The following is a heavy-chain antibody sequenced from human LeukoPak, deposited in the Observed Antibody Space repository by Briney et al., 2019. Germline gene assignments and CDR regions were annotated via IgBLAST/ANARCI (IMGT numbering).Heavy chain of an antibody. CDR2: INSDGGTT. D-gene: IGHD1-26*01. CDR1: GFTFSSYW. J-gene: IGHJ4*02. V-gene: IGHV3-74*01. Sequence: PGGSLRLSRAASGFTFSSYWMHWVRQAPGKGLVWVSRINSDGGTTTYADSVKGRFTISRDNAKSTLYLQMNSLRIEDTAVYYCAISRYSGTSLDYWGQGSLVTVPS. CDR3: AISRYSGTSLDY.